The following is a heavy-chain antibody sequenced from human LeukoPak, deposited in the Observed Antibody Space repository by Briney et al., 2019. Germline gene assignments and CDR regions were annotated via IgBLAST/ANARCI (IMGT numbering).Heavy chain of an antibody. Sequence: SETLSLTCTVSGGSISSSSYYWGWIRQPPGKGLEWIGSIYYSGTTYYNPSLKSRVTLSVDTSKNQFSLKLSSVTAADTAVYYCARAPTPYYDFWSGYYDYYYYYYMDVRGKGTTVTVSS. CDR1: GGSISSSSYY. CDR2: IYYSGTT. D-gene: IGHD3-3*01. J-gene: IGHJ6*03. CDR3: ARAPTPYYDFWSGYYDYYYYYYMDV. V-gene: IGHV4-39*01.